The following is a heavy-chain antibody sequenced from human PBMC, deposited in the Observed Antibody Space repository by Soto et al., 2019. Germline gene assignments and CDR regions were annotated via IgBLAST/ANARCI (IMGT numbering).Heavy chain of an antibody. CDR1: GGSISSYY. J-gene: IGHJ4*02. D-gene: IGHD3-10*01. V-gene: IGHV4-59*08. Sequence: QVQLQESGPGLVKPSETLSLTCTVSGGSISSYYWSWIRQPPGKGLEWIGYIYYSGSTNYNPSLKSRVTISVGTSKNQFSLKLSSVTAADTAVYYCARQVGSILPDFDYWGQGTLVTVSS. CDR3: ARQVGSILPDFDY. CDR2: IYYSGST.